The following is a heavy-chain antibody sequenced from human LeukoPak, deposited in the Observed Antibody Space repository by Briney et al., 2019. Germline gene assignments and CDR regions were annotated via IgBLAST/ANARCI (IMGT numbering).Heavy chain of an antibody. Sequence: PSETLSLTCTVSGGSVSPYYWTWIRQTPGKGVDWIGYIYYNGLTSYNPSLRSRVSLSVDTAKNQLSLKLTSMTAADTAVYYCTREVSTVTVDYWGHGTLVTVSS. CDR2: IYYNGLT. CDR1: GGSVSPYY. CDR3: TREVSTVTVDY. V-gene: IGHV4-59*02. J-gene: IGHJ4*01. D-gene: IGHD4-17*01.